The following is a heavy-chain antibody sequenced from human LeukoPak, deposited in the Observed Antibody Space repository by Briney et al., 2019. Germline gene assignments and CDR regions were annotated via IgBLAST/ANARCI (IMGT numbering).Heavy chain of an antibody. D-gene: IGHD3-16*01. Sequence: ASVKVSCKASGYTFTSYGISWVRQAPGQGLEWMGWISAYNGNTNYAQKLQGRVTMTTDTPTSTAYMELRSLRSDDTAVYYCARASGQYDYVWGSYCKDYFDYWGQGTLVTVSS. J-gene: IGHJ4*02. CDR3: ARASGQYDYVWGSYCKDYFDY. CDR2: ISAYNGNT. CDR1: GYTFTSYG. V-gene: IGHV1-18*01.